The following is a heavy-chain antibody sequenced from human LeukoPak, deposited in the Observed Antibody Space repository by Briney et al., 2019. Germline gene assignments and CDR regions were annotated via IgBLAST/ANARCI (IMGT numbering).Heavy chain of an antibody. Sequence: SVKVSCKASGGTFSSYAISWVRQAPGQGLEWMGRIIPILGIANYAQKFQGRVTITRNTSISTAYMELNSLTSEDTAVYYCARGPYISSRYREENCDYWGQGTLVTVSS. CDR3: ARGPYISSRYREENCDY. CDR1: GGTFSSYA. V-gene: IGHV1-69*04. J-gene: IGHJ4*02. D-gene: IGHD6-13*01. CDR2: IIPILGIA.